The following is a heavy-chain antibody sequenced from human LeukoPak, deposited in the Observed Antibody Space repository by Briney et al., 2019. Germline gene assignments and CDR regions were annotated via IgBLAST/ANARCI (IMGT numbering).Heavy chain of an antibody. Sequence: GGSLRLSCAASGFTVSSNYMSWVRQAPGKGLEWVSVIYSGGSTYYADSVKGRFTISRDNSKNTLYLQMNSLRAEDTAVCYCARGFAWYYFDYWGQGTLVTVSS. D-gene: IGHD2-8*02. CDR3: ARGFAWYYFDY. J-gene: IGHJ4*02. CDR1: GFTVSSNY. V-gene: IGHV3-53*01. CDR2: IYSGGST.